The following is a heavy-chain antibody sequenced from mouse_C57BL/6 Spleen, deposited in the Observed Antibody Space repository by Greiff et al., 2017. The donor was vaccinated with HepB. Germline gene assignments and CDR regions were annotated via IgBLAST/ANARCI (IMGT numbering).Heavy chain of an antibody. CDR1: GYTFTSYW. CDR2: IDPSDSET. V-gene: IGHV1-52*01. Sequence: VKLQQPGAELVRPGSSVKLSCKASGYTFTSYWMHWVKQRPIQGLEWIGNIDPSDSETHYNQKFKDKATLTVDKSSSTAYMQLSSLTSEDSAVYYCARLRDYGNYGGFAYWGQGTLVTVSA. J-gene: IGHJ3*01. CDR3: ARLRDYGNYGGFAY. D-gene: IGHD2-1*01.